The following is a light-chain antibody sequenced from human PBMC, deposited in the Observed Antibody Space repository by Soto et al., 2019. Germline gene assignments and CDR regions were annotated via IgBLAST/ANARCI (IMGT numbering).Light chain of an antibody. CDR1: QTISSW. J-gene: IGKJ2*01. Sequence: DIQMTQSPSTLSGSVGDRVTITCRASQTISSWLAWYQQKPGKAPKLPIYKASSLESGVPSRFSGSGSGTEFTLTISSLQFDDFATHCCLHYIPSWPVGHGTK. V-gene: IGKV1-5*03. CDR3: LHYIPSWP. CDR2: KAS.